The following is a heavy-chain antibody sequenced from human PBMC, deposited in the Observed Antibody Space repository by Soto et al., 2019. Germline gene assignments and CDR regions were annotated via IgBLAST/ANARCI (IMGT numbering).Heavy chain of an antibody. V-gene: IGHV4-34*01. J-gene: IGHJ4*02. D-gene: IGHD4-17*01. CDR3: ARGGDGDYFRGFDY. Sequence: SETLSLTCAVYGGSFSGYYWSWIRQPPGKGLKWIGEINHSGSTNYNPSLKSRVTISVDTSKNQFSLKLSSVTAADTAVYYCARGGDGDYFRGFDYWGQGTLVTVSS. CDR2: INHSGST. CDR1: GGSFSGYY.